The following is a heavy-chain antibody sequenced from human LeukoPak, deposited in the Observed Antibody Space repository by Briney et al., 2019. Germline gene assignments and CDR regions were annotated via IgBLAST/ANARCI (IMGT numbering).Heavy chain of an antibody. D-gene: IGHD2-21*02. CDR2: INHSGST. CDR1: GGSFSGYY. Sequence: SETLSLTCAVYGGSFSGYYWSWIRQPPGKGLEWIGEINHSGSTNYNPSLKSRVTISVDTSKNQFSLKLSSVTAEDTAVYYCARVPARRVVTTPTYFDFWGQGTLVTVSS. J-gene: IGHJ4*02. CDR3: ARVPARRVVTTPTYFDF. V-gene: IGHV4-34*01.